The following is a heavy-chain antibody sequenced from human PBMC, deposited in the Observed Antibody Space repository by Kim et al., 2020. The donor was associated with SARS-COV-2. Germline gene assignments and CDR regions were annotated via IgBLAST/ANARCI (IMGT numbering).Heavy chain of an antibody. J-gene: IGHJ4*02. CDR1: GGSISSSSYY. CDR2: IYYSGST. V-gene: IGHV4-39*01. Sequence: SETLSLTCTVSGGSISSSSYYWGWIRQPPGKGLEWIGSIYYSGSTYYNPSLKSRVTISVDTSKNQFSLKLSSVTAADTAVYYCARRGYSYGFGGRGGWYFDYWGQGTRVTVSS. D-gene: IGHD5-18*01. CDR3: ARRGYSYGFGGRGGWYFDY.